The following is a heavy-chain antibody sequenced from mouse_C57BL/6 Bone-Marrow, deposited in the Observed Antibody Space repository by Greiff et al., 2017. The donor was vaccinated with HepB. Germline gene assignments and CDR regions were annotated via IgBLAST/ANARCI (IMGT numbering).Heavy chain of an antibody. V-gene: IGHV1-52*01. Sequence: QVQLQQPGAELVRPGSSVKLSCKASGYTFTSYWMHWVKQRPIQGLEWIGNIDPSDSETHYNQKFKDKATLTGDKSSSTAYMQLSSLTSEDSAVYYCARESSGYGVAYWGQGTLVTVSA. CDR3: ARESSGYGVAY. CDR1: GYTFTSYW. D-gene: IGHD3-2*02. CDR2: IDPSDSET. J-gene: IGHJ3*01.